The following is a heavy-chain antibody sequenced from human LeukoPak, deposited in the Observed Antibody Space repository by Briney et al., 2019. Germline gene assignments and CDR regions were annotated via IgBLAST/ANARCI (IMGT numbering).Heavy chain of an antibody. CDR2: IILIFGTA. Sequence: SVKVSCKASGGTFSSYAISWVRQAPGQGLEWMGGIILIFGTANYAQKFQGRVTITADKSTSTAYMELSSLRSEDTAVYYCAGGDIVVVPAATHYYYYGMDVWGKGTTVTVSS. V-gene: IGHV1-69*06. CDR1: GGTFSSYA. CDR3: AGGDIVVVPAATHYYYYGMDV. J-gene: IGHJ6*04. D-gene: IGHD2-2*01.